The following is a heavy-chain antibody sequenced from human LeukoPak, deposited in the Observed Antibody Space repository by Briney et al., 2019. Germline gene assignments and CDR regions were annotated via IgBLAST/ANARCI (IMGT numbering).Heavy chain of an antibody. D-gene: IGHD7-27*01. V-gene: IGHV3-15*01. CDR1: GFTFSNAW. CDR3: AREILTGYAFDI. J-gene: IGHJ3*02. CDR2: IKSKRDGGAT. Sequence: GGSLRLSCAASGFTFSNAWMSWVRQAPGKGLEWVGRIKSKRDGGATDYAAPVKGRFTISRDDSKNTVYLQMNSLRAEDTALYYCAREILTGYAFDIWGQGTMVTVSS.